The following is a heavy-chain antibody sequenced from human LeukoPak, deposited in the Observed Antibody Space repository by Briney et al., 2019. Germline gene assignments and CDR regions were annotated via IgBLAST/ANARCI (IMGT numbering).Heavy chain of an antibody. V-gene: IGHV1-69*05. Sequence: GASVKVSCKASGYTFTSYGISWVRQAPGQGLEWIGGIIPIFGTANYAQKFQGRVTITTDESTSTAYMELSSLRSEDTAVFYCASHYGEGYYYYYMDVWGKGTTVTVSS. D-gene: IGHD4-17*01. CDR2: IIPIFGTA. CDR3: ASHYGEGYYYYYMDV. CDR1: GYTFTSYG. J-gene: IGHJ6*03.